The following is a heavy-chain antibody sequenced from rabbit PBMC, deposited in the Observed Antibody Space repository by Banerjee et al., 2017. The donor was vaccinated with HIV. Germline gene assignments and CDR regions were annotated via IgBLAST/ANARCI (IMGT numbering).Heavy chain of an antibody. Sequence: QLKETGGGLVQPGGSLTLSCKASGFDFSSNDMSWVRQAPGKGLEWIGTIYVDKGKTGYASWVNGRFTISSDNAQNTVDLQMNSLTAVDRATYFCARSSGIYTYFNLWGQGTLVTVS. D-gene: IGHD1-1*01. J-gene: IGHJ4*01. CDR1: GFDFSSND. CDR3: ARSSGIYTYFNL. V-gene: IGHV1S7*01. CDR2: IYVDKGKT.